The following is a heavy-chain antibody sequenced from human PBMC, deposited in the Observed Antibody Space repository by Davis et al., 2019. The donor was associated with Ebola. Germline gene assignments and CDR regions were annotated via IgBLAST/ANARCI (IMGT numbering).Heavy chain of an antibody. D-gene: IGHD6-19*01. CDR2: IYYSGST. Sequence: PSETLSLTCTVSGGSISSGDYYWSWIRQPPGKGLEWIGYIYYSGSTYYNPSLKSRVTISVDTSKNQFSLKLSSVTAADTAVYYCARGQWLGLFDPWGQGTLVTVSS. V-gene: IGHV4-30-4*01. J-gene: IGHJ5*02. CDR3: ARGQWLGLFDP. CDR1: GGSISSGDYY.